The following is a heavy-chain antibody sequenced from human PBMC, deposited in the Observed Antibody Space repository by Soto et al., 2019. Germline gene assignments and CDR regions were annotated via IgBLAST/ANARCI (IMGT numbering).Heavy chain of an antibody. CDR2: IIPIFGTA. Sequence: ASVKVSCKASGGTFSSYAISWVRQAPGQGLEWMGGIIPIFGTANYAQKFQGRVTMTRNTSISTAYMELSSLRSEDTAVYYCARDSLQWLVVWGQGTTVTVSS. J-gene: IGHJ6*02. CDR3: ARDSLQWLVV. D-gene: IGHD6-19*01. CDR1: GGTFSSYA. V-gene: IGHV1-69*05.